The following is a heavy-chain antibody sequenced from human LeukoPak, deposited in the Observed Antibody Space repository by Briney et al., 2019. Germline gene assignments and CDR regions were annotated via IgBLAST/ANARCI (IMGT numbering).Heavy chain of an antibody. CDR3: AREVGANDY. J-gene: IGHJ4*01. CDR2: ISSSSSYI. V-gene: IGHV3-21*01. Sequence: PGGSLRLSCAASGFTFSSYSMNWVRQAPGKGLEWVSPISSSSSYIYYADSVKGRFTISREQRKNSLYLQMNSLRAEDTAVYYCAREVGANDYWGHGTLVTVSS. D-gene: IGHD1-26*01. CDR1: GFTFSSYS.